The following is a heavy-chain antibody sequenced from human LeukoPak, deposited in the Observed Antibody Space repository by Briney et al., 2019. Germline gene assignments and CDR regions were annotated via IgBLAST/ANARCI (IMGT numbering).Heavy chain of an antibody. D-gene: IGHD3-3*01. Sequence: AASVKVSCKASGGTFSSYAISWVRQAPGQGLEWMGGIIPIFGTANYAQKFQGRVTITADKSTRTAYLELSSLRSEDTAVYYCVPRKEWSCYMDVWGKGTTVTVSS. CDR3: VPRKEWSCYMDV. J-gene: IGHJ6*03. V-gene: IGHV1-69*06. CDR2: IIPIFGTA. CDR1: GGTFSSYA.